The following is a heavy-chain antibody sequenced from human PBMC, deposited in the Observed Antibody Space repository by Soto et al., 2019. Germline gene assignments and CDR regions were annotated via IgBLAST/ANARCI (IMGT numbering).Heavy chain of an antibody. V-gene: IGHV3-30-3*01. D-gene: IGHD6-19*01. CDR3: ARDPWANSSGWFYYFDY. CDR1: GFTFSSYA. J-gene: IGHJ4*02. Sequence: PGGSVRLSCAASGFTFSSYAMHWVRQAPGKGLEWVAVISYDGSNKYYADSVKGRFTISRDNSKNTLYLQMNSLRAEDTAVYYCARDPWANSSGWFYYFDYWGQGTLVTVSS. CDR2: ISYDGSNK.